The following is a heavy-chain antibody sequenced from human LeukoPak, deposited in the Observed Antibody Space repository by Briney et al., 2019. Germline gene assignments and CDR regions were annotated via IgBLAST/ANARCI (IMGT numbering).Heavy chain of an antibody. D-gene: IGHD3-22*01. J-gene: IGHJ4*02. Sequence: GGSLRLSCAASGFTFSSYAMSWVRQAPGKGLEWVSAISGSGGSTYYADSVKGRFTISRDNSKNTLYLQMNSLRAEDTAVYYCAKDKVMRYYDSSGYYYFDYWGQGTLVTVSS. CDR3: AKDKVMRYYDSSGYYYFDY. CDR2: ISGSGGST. V-gene: IGHV3-23*01. CDR1: GFTFSSYA.